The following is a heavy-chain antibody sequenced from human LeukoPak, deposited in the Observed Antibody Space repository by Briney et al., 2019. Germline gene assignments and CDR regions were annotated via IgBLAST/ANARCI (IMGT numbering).Heavy chain of an antibody. Sequence: SETLSLTCTVSGSISGYYWSWIRQPPGKGLEWIGYIYTSGSTNYNPSLESRVTISVDTSKDQFSLDLSSVTAADTAVYYCARHAAGTSGTACLDYWGQGTLVTVSS. D-gene: IGHD3-10*01. J-gene: IGHJ4*02. CDR3: ARHAAGTSGTACLDY. V-gene: IGHV4-4*09. CDR1: GSISGYY. CDR2: IYTSGST.